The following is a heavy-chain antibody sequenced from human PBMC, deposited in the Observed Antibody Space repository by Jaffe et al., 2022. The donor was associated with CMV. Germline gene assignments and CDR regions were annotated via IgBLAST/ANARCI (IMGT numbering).Heavy chain of an antibody. CDR2: INPNSGGT. V-gene: IGHV1-2*02. CDR1: GYTFTGYY. D-gene: IGHD4-17*01. Sequence: QVQLVQSGAEVKKPGASVKVSCKASGYTFTGYYMHWVRQAPGQGLEWMGWINPNSGGTNYAQKFQGRVTMTRDTSISTAYMELSRLRSDDTAVYYCARGTLRSRLPITLDYWGQGTLVTVSS. CDR3: ARGTLRSRLPITLDY. J-gene: IGHJ4*02.